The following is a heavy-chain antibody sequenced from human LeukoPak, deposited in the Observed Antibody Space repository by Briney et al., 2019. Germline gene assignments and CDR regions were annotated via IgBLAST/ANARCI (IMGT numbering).Heavy chain of an antibody. CDR3: PRIVGAGDAFDI. Sequence: SETLSLTCAVSGYSISSGYYWSWIRQPPGKGLEWIGYIYYSGSTYYNPSLKSRVTISVDTSKNQFSLKLSSVTAADTAVYYCPRIVGAGDAFDIWGQGTMITVSS. CDR2: IYYSGST. J-gene: IGHJ3*02. CDR1: GYSISSGYY. D-gene: IGHD1-26*01. V-gene: IGHV4-30-4*08.